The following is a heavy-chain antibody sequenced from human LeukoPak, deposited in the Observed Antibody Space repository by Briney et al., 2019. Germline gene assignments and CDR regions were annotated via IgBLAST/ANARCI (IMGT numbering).Heavy chain of an antibody. J-gene: IGHJ4*02. CDR2: INHSGST. CDR3: ARGRCGSTSCYTVDFDY. CDR1: GGSISSGDYY. Sequence: SETLSLTCTVSGGSISSGDYYWSWIRQPPGKGLEWIGEINHSGSTNYNPSLKSRVTISVDTSKNQFSLKLSSVTAADTAVYYCARGRCGSTSCYTVDFDYWGQGTLVTVSS. V-gene: IGHV4-39*07. D-gene: IGHD2-2*02.